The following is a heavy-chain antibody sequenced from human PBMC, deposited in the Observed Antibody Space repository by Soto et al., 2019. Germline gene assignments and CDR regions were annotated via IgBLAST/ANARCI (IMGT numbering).Heavy chain of an antibody. CDR3: ARELRYSYGMDV. CDR1: GYTFTGYY. D-gene: IGHD5-12*01. V-gene: IGHV1-2*04. CDR2: INPNSGGT. J-gene: IGHJ6*02. Sequence: ASVKVSCKASGYTFTGYYMHWVRQAPGQGLEWMGWINPNSGGTNYAQKFQGWVTMTRDTSISTAYMELSRLRSDDTAVYYCARELRYSYGMDVWGQGTTVTVSS.